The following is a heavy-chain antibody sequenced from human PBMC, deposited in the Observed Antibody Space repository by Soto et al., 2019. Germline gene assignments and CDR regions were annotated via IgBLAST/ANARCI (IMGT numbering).Heavy chain of an antibody. D-gene: IGHD3-22*01. V-gene: IGHV3-48*02. CDR1: GFTFSSYS. CDR2: ISSSSSTI. J-gene: IGHJ4*02. Sequence: EVQLVESGGGLVQPGGSLRLSCAASGFTFSSYSMNWVRQAPGKGLEWVSYISSSSSTIYYADSVKGRFTISRDNAKNSLYLQMNSLSDEYTAVYYCARGLYYYDSSGYWGYWGQGTLVTVSS. CDR3: ARGLYYYDSSGYWGY.